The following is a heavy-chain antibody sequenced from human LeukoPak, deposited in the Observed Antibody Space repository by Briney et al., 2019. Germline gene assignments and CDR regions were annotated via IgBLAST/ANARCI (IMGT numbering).Heavy chain of an antibody. V-gene: IGHV4-34*01. Sequence: SETLSLTCAVYGGSFSGYYWSWIRQPPGKGLEWIGEINHSESTNYNPSLKSRVTISVDTSKTQFSLKLNSLTAADTAVYYCARAPQLYYFDNWGHGTLVTVSS. D-gene: IGHD1-1*01. J-gene: IGHJ4*01. CDR2: INHSEST. CDR1: GGSFSGYY. CDR3: ARAPQLYYFDN.